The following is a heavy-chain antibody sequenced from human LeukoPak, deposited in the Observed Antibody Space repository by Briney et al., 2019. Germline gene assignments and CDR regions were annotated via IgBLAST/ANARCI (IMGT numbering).Heavy chain of an antibody. CDR1: GGSISSYY. V-gene: IGHV4-59*01. D-gene: IGHD2-21*01. CDR2: IYYSGST. Sequence: PSETLSLTCTVSGGSISSYYWSWIRQPPGKGLEWIGYIYYSGSTNYNPSLKSRVTISVDTSKNQFSLKLSSVTAADTAVYYCARVPKFYCGGDCYTNYYYYMDVWGKGTRVTVSS. J-gene: IGHJ6*03. CDR3: ARVPKFYCGGDCYTNYYYYMDV.